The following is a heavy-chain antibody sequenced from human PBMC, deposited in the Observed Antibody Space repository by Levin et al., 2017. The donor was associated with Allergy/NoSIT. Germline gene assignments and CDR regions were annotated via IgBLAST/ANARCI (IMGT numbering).Heavy chain of an antibody. CDR1: GILFSSYD. J-gene: IGHJ6*02. CDR2: ISAGGNYI. Sequence: LTCAASGILFSSYDMNWVRQAPGKGLEWVSSISAGGNYIYYADSVKGRFTISRDNAKNSFFLQMNSLRAEDTAVYYCASWAMYHYDRSAFDYFYYARDVWGQGTTVTVSS. D-gene: IGHD3-22*01. CDR3: ASWAMYHYDRSAFDYFYYARDV. V-gene: IGHV3-21*01.